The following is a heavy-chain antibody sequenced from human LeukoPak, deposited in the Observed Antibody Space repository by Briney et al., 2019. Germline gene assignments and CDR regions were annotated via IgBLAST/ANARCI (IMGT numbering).Heavy chain of an antibody. D-gene: IGHD6-13*01. CDR1: GFTFSSYW. CDR3: AKSGGQQLVAAYGMDV. J-gene: IGHJ6*02. CDR2: INSDGSST. Sequence: GGSLRLSCAASGFTFSSYWMHWVRQAPGKGLVWVSRINSDGSSTSYAGSVKGRFTTSRDNAKNSLYLQMNSLRVEDTAVYYCAKSGGQQLVAAYGMDVWGQGTTVTVSS. V-gene: IGHV3-74*01.